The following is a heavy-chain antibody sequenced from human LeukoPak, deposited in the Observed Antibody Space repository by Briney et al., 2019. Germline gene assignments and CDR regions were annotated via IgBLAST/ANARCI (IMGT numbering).Heavy chain of an antibody. V-gene: IGHV3-74*01. CDR2: INPDGSTT. J-gene: IGHJ4*02. D-gene: IGHD3/OR15-3a*01. Sequence: GGSLRLSCAASGFTFSNYWMHWVRQDPGKGLVWVSFINPDGSTTNYADSVKGRFTISRDNAKNALYLQMNSLRAEDTAVYYCAKSLDFTIDYWGQGTLVTVSS. CDR3: AKSLDFTIDY. CDR1: GFTFSNYW.